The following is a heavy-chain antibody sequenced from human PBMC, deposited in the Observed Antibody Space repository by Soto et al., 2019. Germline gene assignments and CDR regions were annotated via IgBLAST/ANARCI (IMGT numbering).Heavy chain of an antibody. V-gene: IGHV1-2*04. CDR3: ARSRWGDYGMDV. Sequence: ASVKVSCKASGYTFTGYYMHWVRQAPGQGLEWMGWINPNSGGTNYAQKFQGWVTITRDTSISTAYMELSRLRSDDTAVYYCARSRWGDYGMDVWGQGTTVTVSS. J-gene: IGHJ6*02. D-gene: IGHD3-16*01. CDR2: INPNSGGT. CDR1: GYTFTGYY.